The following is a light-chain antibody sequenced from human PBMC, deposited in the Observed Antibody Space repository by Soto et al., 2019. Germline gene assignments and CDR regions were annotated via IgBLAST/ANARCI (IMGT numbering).Light chain of an antibody. V-gene: IGKV1-39*01. Sequence: DIQMTQSPSSLSASVGDGVTITCRASQSISSYVSWYQQKPGKAPKLLIYAASRLQSGVPSRFSGSRSGTDYTLTISSLQPEDFATYYCQQYDSYPITFGQGTRLEIK. CDR1: QSISSY. CDR2: AAS. J-gene: IGKJ5*01. CDR3: QQYDSYPIT.